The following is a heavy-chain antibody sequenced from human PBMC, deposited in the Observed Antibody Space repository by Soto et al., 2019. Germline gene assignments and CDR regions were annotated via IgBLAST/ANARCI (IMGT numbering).Heavy chain of an antibody. J-gene: IGHJ6*02. Sequence: SETLSLTCTVSGGSISSGGYYWSWIRQHPGKGLEWSEYIHYSGTTYYNPSLKSRLTMSVDSSKNQFSLKLTSVTAADTAVYYCARGEDAFFYYGLDVWGQGITVTVSS. CDR3: ARGEDAFFYYGLDV. CDR1: GGSISSGGYY. CDR2: IHYSGTT. V-gene: IGHV4-31*03.